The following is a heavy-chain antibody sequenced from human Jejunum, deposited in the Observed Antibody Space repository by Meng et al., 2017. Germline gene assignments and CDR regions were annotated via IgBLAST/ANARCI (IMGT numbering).Heavy chain of an antibody. CDR2: ISPADSDT. J-gene: IGHJ3*01. Sequence: GGSLRLSCKGSGYNFTPYWIAWVREMPGKGLEWMGIISPADSDTIYSPSFQGQVTLSVNKSINTAYLQWSSLKASDTAIYYCARHLFGSAGYVAFDFWGQGTMVTVSS. CDR1: GYNFTPYW. D-gene: IGHD3-10*01. V-gene: IGHV5-51*01. CDR3: ARHLFGSAGYVAFDF.